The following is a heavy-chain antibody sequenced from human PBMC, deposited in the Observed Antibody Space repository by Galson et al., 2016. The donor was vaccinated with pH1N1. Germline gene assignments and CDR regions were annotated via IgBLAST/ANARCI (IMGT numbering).Heavy chain of an antibody. D-gene: IGHD3-3*01. V-gene: IGHV4-34*01. J-gene: IGHJ4*02. Sequence: SKTLSLTCAVHGASFTNYHWSWIRQPPGKGLEWIGEVNQNGKTNYNSSLKDRVTISLDTSKNQFSLKLSSVAAADTAVYYCATTFFGAGISDYWGQGTLVTVSS. CDR2: VNQNGKT. CDR1: GASFTNYH. CDR3: ATTFFGAGISDY.